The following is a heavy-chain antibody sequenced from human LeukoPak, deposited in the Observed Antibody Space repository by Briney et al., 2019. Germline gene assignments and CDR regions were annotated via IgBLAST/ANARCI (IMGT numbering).Heavy chain of an antibody. Sequence: ASVKVSCKTSGYTFTNNAINWVRQAPGQGLEWMGGIIPIFGTANYAQKFQGRVTITADESTSTAYMELSSLRSEDTAVYYCARDRTSGDNRRDDAFDIWGQGTMVTVSS. D-gene: IGHD4-23*01. V-gene: IGHV1-69*13. J-gene: IGHJ3*02. CDR3: ARDRTSGDNRRDDAFDI. CDR1: GYTFTNNA. CDR2: IIPIFGTA.